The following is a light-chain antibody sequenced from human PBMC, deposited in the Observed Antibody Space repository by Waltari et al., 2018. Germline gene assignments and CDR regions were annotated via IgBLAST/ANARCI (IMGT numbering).Light chain of an antibody. Sequence: DIVMTQSPATLSVSPGEGATLSCRASQTIGSNLAWYQQKPGQAPRLLISGASARATGFPARFSGNGSGTEFTLSISSLQSEDFAIYYCQQYNDWPRTFGQGTKVEVK. J-gene: IGKJ1*01. CDR2: GAS. CDR3: QQYNDWPRT. CDR1: QTIGSN. V-gene: IGKV3-15*01.